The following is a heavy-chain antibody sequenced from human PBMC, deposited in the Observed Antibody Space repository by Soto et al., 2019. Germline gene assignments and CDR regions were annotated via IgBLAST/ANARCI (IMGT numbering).Heavy chain of an antibody. CDR1: GGTFSSYA. CDR3: ARVPISFFGRNQTLYYYSMDV. J-gene: IGHJ6*02. V-gene: IGHV1-69*01. Sequence: QVQLVQSGAEVKKPGSSVKVSCKASGGTFSSYAISCVRQAPGQGLEWMGGIIPSFGTANYAQKFQGRVTITADESASTAYMELSSLRSEDTAVYYCARVPISFFGRNQTLYYYSMDVWGQRTTVTVSS. D-gene: IGHD3-3*01. CDR2: IIPSFGTA.